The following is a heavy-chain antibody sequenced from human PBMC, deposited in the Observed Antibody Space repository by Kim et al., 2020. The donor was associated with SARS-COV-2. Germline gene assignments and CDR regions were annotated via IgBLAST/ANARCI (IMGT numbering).Heavy chain of an antibody. CDR3: AGRAQWLGYYYYGMDV. J-gene: IGHJ6*02. D-gene: IGHD6-19*01. CDR2: IYYSGST. V-gene: IGHV4-39*01. CDR1: GGSISSSSYY. Sequence: SETLSLTCTVSGGSISSSSYYWGWIRQPPGKGLEWIGSIYYSGSTYYNPSLKSRVTISVDTSKNQFSLKLSSVTAADTAVYYCAGRAQWLGYYYYGMDVWGQGTTVTVSS.